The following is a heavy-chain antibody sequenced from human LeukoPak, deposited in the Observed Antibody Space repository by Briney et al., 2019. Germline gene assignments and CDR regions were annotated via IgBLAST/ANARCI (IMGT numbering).Heavy chain of an antibody. D-gene: IGHD2-15*01. J-gene: IGHJ5*02. CDR3: ARACSGGICYSDNWLDP. CDR1: GYTFTGYY. Sequence: ASVKVSCKASGYTFTGYYMHWVRQAPGQGLEWIGRINPNSGDTNYAQKFQGRVTMTRDTSITTAYMELSSLKSDDTAVYYCARACSGGICYSDNWLDPWGQGTQVTVSS. V-gene: IGHV1-2*06. CDR2: INPNSGDT.